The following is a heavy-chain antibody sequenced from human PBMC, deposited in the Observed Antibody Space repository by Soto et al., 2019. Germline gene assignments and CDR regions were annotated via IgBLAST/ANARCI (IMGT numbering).Heavy chain of an antibody. CDR3: TPRYCSGGSCYSSRFQH. V-gene: IGHV3-15*07. CDR1: GFTFSNAW. Sequence: GGSLRLSCAASGFTFSNAWMNWVRQAPGKGLEWVGRIKSKTDGGTTDYAAPVKGRFTISRDDSKNTLYLQMNSLKTEDTAVYYCTPRYCSGGSCYSSRFQHWGQGTLVTVSS. CDR2: IKSKTDGGTT. D-gene: IGHD2-15*01. J-gene: IGHJ1*01.